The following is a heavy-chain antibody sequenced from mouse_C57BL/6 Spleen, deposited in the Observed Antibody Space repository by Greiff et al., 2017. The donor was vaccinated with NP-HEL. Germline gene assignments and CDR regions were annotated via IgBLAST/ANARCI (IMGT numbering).Heavy chain of an antibody. V-gene: IGHV14-2*01. Sequence: EVQLQQSGAELVKPGASVKLSCTASGFNIKDYYMHWVKQRTEQGLEWIGRIDPEDGETKYAPTFQGKATTTADTSSNTAYLQLSSRTSEDTADYYCATAKYSNAAWFAYWGQGTLVTVSA. J-gene: IGHJ3*01. CDR1: GFNIKDYY. D-gene: IGHD2-5*01. CDR2: IDPEDGET. CDR3: ATAKYSNAAWFAY.